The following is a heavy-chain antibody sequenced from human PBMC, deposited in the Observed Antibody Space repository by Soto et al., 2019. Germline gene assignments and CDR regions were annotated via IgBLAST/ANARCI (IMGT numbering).Heavy chain of an antibody. CDR3: ARVRLAVAARHYYYGMDV. D-gene: IGHD2-15*01. Sequence: SVKVSCKAPGGTFTSFAINWVRQAPGQGLEWMGGVIPLFGTSNYAQRFQGRVTITADESTSTVYMELISLRSEDTAIYYCARVRLAVAARHYYYGMDVWGPGTTVTVSS. CDR2: VIPLFGTS. J-gene: IGHJ6*02. CDR1: GGTFTSFA. V-gene: IGHV1-69*13.